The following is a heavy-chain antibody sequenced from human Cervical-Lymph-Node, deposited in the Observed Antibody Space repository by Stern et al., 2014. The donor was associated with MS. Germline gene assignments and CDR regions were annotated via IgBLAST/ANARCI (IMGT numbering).Heavy chain of an antibody. CDR2: ISGGGTRT. V-gene: IGHV3-23*01. Sequence: EVQLLESGGDLVQPGGSLRLSCAASGFTFSDYPLAWVRQAPGKGRAWVSGISGGGTRTYNAESVEGRFTIARDNSKNTLFLQMNTLRVEDTATYYCAKGRRGAASLKMRNYYYYGMDVWGLGTTVTVSS. CDR3: AKGRRGAASLKMRNYYYYGMDV. J-gene: IGHJ6*02. D-gene: IGHD3-10*01. CDR1: GFTFSDYP.